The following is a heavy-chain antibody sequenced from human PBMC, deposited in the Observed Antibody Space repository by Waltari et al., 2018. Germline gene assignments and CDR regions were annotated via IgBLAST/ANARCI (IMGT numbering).Heavy chain of an antibody. J-gene: IGHJ4*02. V-gene: IGHV1-24*01. Sequence: QVQLVQSGAELQKPGASVKVSCKVYAYTLTALSMHWVRRAPGKGLEWMGGFDPEDGETSYAQKFQGRVTMTEDTSTDTAYMELSSLRSEDTAVYYCATAPSLVGASSSGEFDYWGQGTLVTVSS. CDR2: FDPEDGET. CDR3: ATAPSLVGASSSGEFDY. D-gene: IGHD1-26*01. CDR1: AYTLTALS.